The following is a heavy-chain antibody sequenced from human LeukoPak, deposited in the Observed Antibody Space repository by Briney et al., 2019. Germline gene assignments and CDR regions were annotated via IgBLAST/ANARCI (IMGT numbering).Heavy chain of an antibody. CDR3: ARGYYYGSGTYFDDAFDI. V-gene: IGHV3-48*02. CDR1: GFTFSIYG. D-gene: IGHD3-10*01. Sequence: PGGSLRLSCAASGFTFSIYGMNWVRQAPGKGLEWVSYISSGSSAMYYADSVKGRFTISRDNAKNSLYLQMDSLRDEDTAVYYCARGYYYGSGTYFDDAFDIWGQGTMVTVSS. CDR2: ISSGSSAM. J-gene: IGHJ3*02.